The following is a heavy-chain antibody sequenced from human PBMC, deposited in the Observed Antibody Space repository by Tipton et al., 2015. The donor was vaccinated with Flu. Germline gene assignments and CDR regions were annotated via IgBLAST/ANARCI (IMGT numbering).Heavy chain of an antibody. V-gene: IGHV4-59*11. D-gene: IGHD2-2*01. Sequence: PGLVKPSETLSLTCSVSGGSIRSHYWSWIRQPPGKGLEWIGYISHSGTTSYNPFLKSRLTLSLDTSKNQFSLGLSSVTAADTALYFCARQFCSSVTCYGDDAFDVWGQETKVIVSS. J-gene: IGHJ3*01. CDR3: ARQFCSSVTCYGDDAFDV. CDR1: GGSIRSHY. CDR2: ISHSGTT.